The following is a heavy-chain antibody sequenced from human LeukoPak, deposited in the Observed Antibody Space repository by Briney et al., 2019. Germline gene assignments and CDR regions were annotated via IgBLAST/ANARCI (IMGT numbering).Heavy chain of an antibody. J-gene: IGHJ4*02. D-gene: IGHD3-3*01. CDR1: GFTFSSYS. CDR2: ISSSSSYI. Sequence: GGSLRLSCAASGFTFSSYSMNWVRQAPGKGLEWVSSISSSSSYIYYADSVKGRFTISRDNAKNSLYLQMNSLRAEDTAVYYCASDFWSGCYFDYWGQGTLVTVSS. V-gene: IGHV3-21*01. CDR3: ASDFWSGCYFDY.